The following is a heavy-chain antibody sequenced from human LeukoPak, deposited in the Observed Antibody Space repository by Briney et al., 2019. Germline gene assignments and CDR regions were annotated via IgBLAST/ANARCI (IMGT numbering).Heavy chain of an antibody. Sequence: GASVKVSCKASGYTFTGYYMHWVRQAPGQGLEWMGWINPNSGGTKYAQKFQGRVTMTRDTSISTAYMELSSLTSDDTAVYYCARVREQGAFDIWGQGTMVTVSS. CDR3: ARVREQGAFDI. CDR2: INPNSGGT. CDR1: GYTFTGYY. D-gene: IGHD1-26*01. V-gene: IGHV1-2*02. J-gene: IGHJ3*02.